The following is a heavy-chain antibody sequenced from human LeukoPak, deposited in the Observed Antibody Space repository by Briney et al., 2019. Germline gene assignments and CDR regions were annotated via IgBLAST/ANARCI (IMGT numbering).Heavy chain of an antibody. D-gene: IGHD3-22*01. Sequence: PSETLSLTCTVSGYSISSGYYWGWIRQPPGKGLEWIGGIYHSGSTYYNPSLKSRVTISVDTSKNQFSLKLSSVTAADTAVYYCASIFSPEWYDSSGYREHFDYWGQGTLVTVSS. CDR1: GYSISSGYY. CDR2: IYHSGST. V-gene: IGHV4-38-2*02. J-gene: IGHJ4*02. CDR3: ASIFSPEWYDSSGYREHFDY.